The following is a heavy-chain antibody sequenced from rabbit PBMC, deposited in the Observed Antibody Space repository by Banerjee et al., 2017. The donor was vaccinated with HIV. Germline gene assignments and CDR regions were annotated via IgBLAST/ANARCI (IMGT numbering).Heavy chain of an antibody. Sequence: QLEESGGGLLKTEGSLTLTCKASGFSLSSYSMSWVRQAPGKGLEWIGYIDPVFGSTYSAGWVNGRFTISSHNAQNTLYLQLNSLTAADTATYFCVRVGYASSSACYLGYFNLWGPGTLVTVS. CDR3: VRVGYASSSACYLGYFNL. CDR1: GFSLSSYS. D-gene: IGHD1-1*01. J-gene: IGHJ4*01. CDR2: IDPVFGST. V-gene: IGHV1S7*01.